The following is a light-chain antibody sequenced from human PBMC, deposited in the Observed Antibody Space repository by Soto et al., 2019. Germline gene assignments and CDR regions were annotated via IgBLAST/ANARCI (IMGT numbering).Light chain of an antibody. J-gene: IGKJ2*01. CDR1: QGISTY. Sequence: DIQLTQSPSFLSASVGDRVTITCRASQGISTYLAWYLQRPGQAPKLLIYGASTLQSGVPSRFSGSGSGTEFTLTISSLQPEDLGTYFCQQLKSDWYAFGQGTKLEIK. V-gene: IGKV1-9*01. CDR2: GAS. CDR3: QQLKSDWYA.